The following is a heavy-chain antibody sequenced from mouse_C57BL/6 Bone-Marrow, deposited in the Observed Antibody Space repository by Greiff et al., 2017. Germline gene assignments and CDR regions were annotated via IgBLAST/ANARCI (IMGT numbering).Heavy chain of an antibody. CDR1: GYTFTSYW. V-gene: IGHV1-72*01. J-gene: IGHJ4*01. Sequence: QVQLQQPGAELVKPGASVKLSCKASGYTFTSYWLHWVKQRPGRGLAWIGRIDPSSGGTKYNAKFKRKAKLTVDKPSSTAYMQLSSLTSEDLAVYYCARSTYSNYRDYYARDYRGQGTSVTVSS. CDR2: IDPSSGGT. CDR3: ARSTYSNYRDYYARDY. D-gene: IGHD2-5*01.